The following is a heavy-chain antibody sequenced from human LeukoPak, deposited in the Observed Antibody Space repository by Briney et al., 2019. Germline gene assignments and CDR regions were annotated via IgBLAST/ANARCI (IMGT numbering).Heavy chain of an antibody. V-gene: IGHV3-7*01. J-gene: IGHJ4*02. CDR1: GFTFSSYW. Sequence: GGSLRLSCAASGFTFSSYWMSWVRQAPGKGLEWVANIKQDGSEKYYVDSVKGRFTISRDNSKNSLYLQMNSLRAEDTAVYYCATAPRGGDYEDYWGQGTLVTVSS. CDR3: ATAPRGGDYEDY. CDR2: IKQDGSEK. D-gene: IGHD4-17*01.